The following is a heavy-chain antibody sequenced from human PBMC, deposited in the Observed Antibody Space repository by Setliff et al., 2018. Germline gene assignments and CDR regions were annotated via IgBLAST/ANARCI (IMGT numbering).Heavy chain of an antibody. CDR3: ARSYNFWSGPALDV. CDR2: INPDSGDT. CDR1: GSSFTGHN. J-gene: IGHJ6*04. D-gene: IGHD3-3*01. Sequence: ASVKVSCKVSGSSFTGHNLHWVRQAPGQGLEWMGWINPDSGDTHSPQKFQGRVTMTRDNAQNSLYLQMNSLRAEDTAVYYCARSYNFWSGPALDVWGKGTTVTVSS. V-gene: IGHV1-2*02.